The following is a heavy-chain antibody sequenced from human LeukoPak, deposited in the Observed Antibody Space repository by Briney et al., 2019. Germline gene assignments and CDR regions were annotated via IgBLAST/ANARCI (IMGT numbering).Heavy chain of an antibody. CDR1: GFTFSSYG. Sequence: GGSLRLSCAASGFTFSSYGMHWVRQAPGKGLEWVAVIWYDGSNKYYADSVKGRFTISRDNSKNTLYLQMHSLRAENTAVYYCVKDLGDIVATIEYWGQGILVTVSS. CDR3: VKDLGDIVATIEY. D-gene: IGHD5-12*01. J-gene: IGHJ4*02. CDR2: IWYDGSNK. V-gene: IGHV3-33*06.